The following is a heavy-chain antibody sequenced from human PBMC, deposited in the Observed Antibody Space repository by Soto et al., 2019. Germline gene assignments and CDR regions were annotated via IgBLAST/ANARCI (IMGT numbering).Heavy chain of an antibody. CDR2: INHSGRT. J-gene: IGHJ5*02. D-gene: IGHD4-17*01. CDR3: ARDDTTVTTPNWFDP. V-gene: IGHV4-34*01. Sequence: QVQLQQWGAGLLQPSETLSLTCAVYGGSLSDFYWSGIRQSPGKGLEWIGEINHSGRTHYNPSLKSRVTISVDTSKNQFSLSRSSVTAADTAVYYCARDDTTVTTPNWFDPWGQGTLVTVSS. CDR1: GGSLSDFY.